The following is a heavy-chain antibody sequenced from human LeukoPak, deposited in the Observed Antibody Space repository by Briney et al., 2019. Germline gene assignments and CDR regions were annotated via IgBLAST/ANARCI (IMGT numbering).Heavy chain of an antibody. CDR3: AREVYSSSSVGFDY. J-gene: IGHJ4*02. V-gene: IGHV4-39*07. D-gene: IGHD6-6*01. CDR2: IYYSGST. Sequence: SETLSPTCTVSGGSISSSSYYWGWIRQPPGKGLEWIGSIYYSGSTYYNPSLKSRVTISVDTSKNQFSLKLSSVTAADTAVYYCAREVYSSSSVGFDYWGQGTLVTVSS. CDR1: GGSISSSSYY.